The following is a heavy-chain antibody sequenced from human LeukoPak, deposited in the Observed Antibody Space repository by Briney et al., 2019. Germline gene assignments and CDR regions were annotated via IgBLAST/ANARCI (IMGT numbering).Heavy chain of an antibody. J-gene: IGHJ6*03. Sequence: SETLSLTCTVSGGSISSYYWSWIRQPPGKGLEWIGYIYYSGNTNYNPSLKSRVTILVDTSKNQVSLKLSSVTAADTAVYFCARDWGVGGRPGYMDVWGKGTTVTISS. CDR3: ARDWGVGGRPGYMDV. CDR2: IYYSGNT. D-gene: IGHD6-6*01. CDR1: GGSISSYY. V-gene: IGHV4-59*01.